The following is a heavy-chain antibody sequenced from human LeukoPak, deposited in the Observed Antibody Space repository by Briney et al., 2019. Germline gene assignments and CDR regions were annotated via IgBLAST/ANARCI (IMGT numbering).Heavy chain of an antibody. D-gene: IGHD2-2*01. J-gene: IGHJ5*02. Sequence: GSSVKVSCKASGGTFSNHVMTWMRQAPGQGLEWMGGIISAFGPANYAQKFQGRVTITADEPINTAYMELSSLRSEDTAVYYCARGVVPAAITSWFDPWGQGTLVTVSS. CDR1: GGTFSNHV. V-gene: IGHV1-69*01. CDR2: IISAFGPA. CDR3: ARGVVPAAITSWFDP.